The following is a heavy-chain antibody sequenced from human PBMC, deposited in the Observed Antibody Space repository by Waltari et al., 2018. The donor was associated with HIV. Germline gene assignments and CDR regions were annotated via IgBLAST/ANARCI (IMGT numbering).Heavy chain of an antibody. Sequence: EVQLVQSGGDLVQPGGSLKVSCAASGFSFSGSDIHWVRQASGKGLEWICRIRTQADRFATAYVASVKGRFIMSRDDSESKSYLQMSSLKIEDTAVYYCHRRGKLFRGVVDLDVWGQGTTVIVSS. CDR3: HRRGKLFRGVVDLDV. CDR1: GFSFSGSD. J-gene: IGHJ6*02. CDR2: IRTQADRFAT. D-gene: IGHD3-10*01. V-gene: IGHV3-73*01.